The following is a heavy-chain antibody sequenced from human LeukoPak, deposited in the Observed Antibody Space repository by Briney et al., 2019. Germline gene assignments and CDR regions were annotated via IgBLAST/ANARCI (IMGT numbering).Heavy chain of an antibody. CDR1: GFTVSSNY. D-gene: IGHD5-18*01. J-gene: IGHJ2*01. CDR3: ARVGYSYGPYWYFDL. CDR2: IYSGGST. V-gene: IGHV3-53*01. Sequence: GGSLRLSCAASGFTVSSNYMSWVRQAPGKGLEWVSLIYSGGSTYYADSVKGRFTISRDNSKNTLYLQMNSLRAEDTAVYYCARVGYSYGPYWYFDLWGRGTLATVSS.